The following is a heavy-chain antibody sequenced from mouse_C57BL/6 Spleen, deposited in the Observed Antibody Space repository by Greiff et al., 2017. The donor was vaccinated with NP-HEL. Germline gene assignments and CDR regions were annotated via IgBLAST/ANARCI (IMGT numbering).Heavy chain of an antibody. V-gene: IGHV6-3*01. CDR2: IRLKSDNYAT. D-gene: IGHD2-5*01. CDR3: TGSNYGGDAMDY. Sequence: EVKLEESGGGLVQPGGSMKLSCVASGFTFSNYWMNWVRQSPEKGLEWVAQIRLKSDNYATHYAESVKGRFTISRDDSKSSVYLQMYNLRAEDTGIYDCTGSNYGGDAMDYWGQGTSVTVSS. CDR1: GFTFSNYW. J-gene: IGHJ4*01.